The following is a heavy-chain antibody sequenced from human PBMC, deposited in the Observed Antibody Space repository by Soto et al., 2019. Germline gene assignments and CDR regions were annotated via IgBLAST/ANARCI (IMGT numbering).Heavy chain of an antibody. Sequence: EVQLLESGGGLIQPGGSLTLSCAASGFTFTDYAMSWVRQAPGKGLEWVSAISGSSDTTNYVDSVKGRFTISRDNSKNTLYLHMINLRVEDTALYYCAKDRQLSSYNGLDVWGQGTTVTVSS. CDR2: ISGSSDTT. D-gene: IGHD5-18*01. CDR3: AKDRQLSSYNGLDV. CDR1: GFTFTDYA. J-gene: IGHJ6*02. V-gene: IGHV3-23*01.